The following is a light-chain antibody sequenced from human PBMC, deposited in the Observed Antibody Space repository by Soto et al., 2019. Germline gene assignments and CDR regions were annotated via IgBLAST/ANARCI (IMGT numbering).Light chain of an antibody. V-gene: IGKV3-20*01. CDR2: GAS. Sequence: EIVLTQSPGTLSFSPGERATLSCRASHSVGSSYLAWYLQKPGQAPRLLIYGASDRATGIPARFSGSGSGTVFNLTISSLQSADFAVYFCQQYDDWLRLTFGGGTKVDIK. CDR1: HSVGSSY. J-gene: IGKJ4*01. CDR3: QQYDDWLRLT.